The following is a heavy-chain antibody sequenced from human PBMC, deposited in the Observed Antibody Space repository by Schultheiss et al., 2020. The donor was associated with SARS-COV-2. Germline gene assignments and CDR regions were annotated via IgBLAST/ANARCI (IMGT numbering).Heavy chain of an antibody. J-gene: IGHJ5*02. V-gene: IGHV3-72*01. CDR2: TRNKANSYTT. CDR1: GFTVSSNY. CDR3: ARDVGWFDP. Sequence: GGSLRLSCAASGFTVSSNYMSWVRQAPGKGLEWVGRTRNKANSYTTEYAASVKGRFTISRDDSKNSLYLQMNSLKTEDTAVYYCARDVGWFDPWGQGTLVTVSS.